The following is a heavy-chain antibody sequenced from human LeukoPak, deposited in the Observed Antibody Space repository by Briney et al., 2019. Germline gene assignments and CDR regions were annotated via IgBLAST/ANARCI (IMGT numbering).Heavy chain of an antibody. V-gene: IGHV4-61*02. CDR2: IYTSGSA. Sequence: SETLSLTCTVSGGSISSGSYYWSWIRQPAGKGLEWIGRIYTSGSANYNPSLKSRVTISVDTSKNQFSLKLSSVTAADTAVYYCAREGVYWGQGTLVTVSS. CDR1: GGSISSGSYY. J-gene: IGHJ4*02. CDR3: AREGVY. D-gene: IGHD3-16*01.